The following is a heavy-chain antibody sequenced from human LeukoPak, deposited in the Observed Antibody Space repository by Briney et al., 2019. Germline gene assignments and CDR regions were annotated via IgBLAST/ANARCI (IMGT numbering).Heavy chain of an antibody. Sequence: GGSLRLSCSASGFTFSTYWMSWVRQAPGKGLEWVANMKRDGSEIYYVDSVRGRFTISRDNARNSLYLQMNSLRAEGTAVFYCARDQYDTWSRRGNFDSWGQGTLVIVSS. CDR2: MKRDGSEI. CDR3: ARDQYDTWSRRGNFDS. J-gene: IGHJ4*02. V-gene: IGHV3-7*01. D-gene: IGHD3/OR15-3a*01. CDR1: GFTFSTYW.